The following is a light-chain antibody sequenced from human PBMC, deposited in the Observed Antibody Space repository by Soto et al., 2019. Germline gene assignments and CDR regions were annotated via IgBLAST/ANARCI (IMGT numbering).Light chain of an antibody. CDR2: EVS. J-gene: IGLJ1*01. Sequence: QSVLTQPASVSGSPGQSITISCTGTSSDVGGYKHVSWYQHHPGKAPRLMIYEVSNRPSGVSNRFSGSKSGYTASLTISGLQAEDEADYYCNSQRSSGTRVFGTGTKVTVL. V-gene: IGLV2-14*01. CDR3: NSQRSSGTRV. CDR1: SSDVGGYKH.